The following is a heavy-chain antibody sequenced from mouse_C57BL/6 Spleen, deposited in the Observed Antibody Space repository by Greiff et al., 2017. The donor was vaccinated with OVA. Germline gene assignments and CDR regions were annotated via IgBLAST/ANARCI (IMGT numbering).Heavy chain of an antibody. D-gene: IGHD1-1*01. J-gene: IGHJ1*03. V-gene: IGHV1-80*01. CDR2: IYPGDGDT. CDR1: GYAFSSYW. CDR3: ARRDYGRSYWYFDV. Sequence: QVQLQQSGAELVKPGASVKISCKASGYAFSSYWMNWVKQRPGKGLEWIGQIYPGDGDTNYNGKFKGKSTLTADKSSSTAYMQLSSLTSEDSAVYFCARRDYGRSYWYFDVWGTGTTVTVSS.